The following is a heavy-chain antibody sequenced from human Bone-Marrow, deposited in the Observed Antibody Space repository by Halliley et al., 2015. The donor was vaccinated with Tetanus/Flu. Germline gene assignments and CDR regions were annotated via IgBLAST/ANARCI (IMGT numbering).Heavy chain of an antibody. V-gene: IGHV4-59*11. D-gene: IGHD3-10*01. CDR3: ARENIGFGELPLMDV. CDR1: GGSISTHY. J-gene: IGHJ6*02. CDR2: IYYSGST. Sequence: TLSLTCTVSGGSISTHYWSWIRQSPGKGLEWIGNIYYSGSTNYNPSLTSRVTISVDTSRNEFSLNLSSVTAADAAVYYCARENIGFGELPLMDVWGQGTTVTVSS.